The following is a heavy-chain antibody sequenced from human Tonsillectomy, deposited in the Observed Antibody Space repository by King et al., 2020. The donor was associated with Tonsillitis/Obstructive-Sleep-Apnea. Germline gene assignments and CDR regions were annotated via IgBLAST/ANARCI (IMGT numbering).Heavy chain of an antibody. Sequence: VQLVESGGGLVKRGGSLRLSCAASTFTLSNAWMSWVRQAPGKGLEWVGRIKSKIDDGTTDYAAPVKGRFTISRDDSNNTLYLQMNSLKSEDTGVYYCPTDRIKALFLGYYYYYIDVWGKGTTVTVSS. CDR3: PTDRIKALFLGYYYYYIDV. CDR2: IKSKIDDGTT. J-gene: IGHJ6*03. D-gene: IGHD2/OR15-2a*01. V-gene: IGHV3-15*01. CDR1: TFTLSNAW.